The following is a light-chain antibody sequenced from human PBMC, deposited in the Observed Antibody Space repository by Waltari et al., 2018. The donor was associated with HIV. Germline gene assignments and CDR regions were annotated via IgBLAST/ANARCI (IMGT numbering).Light chain of an antibody. V-gene: IGKV3D-20*01. Sequence: EIGLTQSPATLSLSPGDRATLCCGASQSVSNNYLAWYQQKPGLPPRLLIYDGSSRAAGIPDRFSGSGSGTDFTLTISRLETEDYAVYYCHQYGSSISYSFGQGTKLEIK. J-gene: IGKJ2*03. CDR2: DGS. CDR3: HQYGSSISYS. CDR1: QSVSNNY.